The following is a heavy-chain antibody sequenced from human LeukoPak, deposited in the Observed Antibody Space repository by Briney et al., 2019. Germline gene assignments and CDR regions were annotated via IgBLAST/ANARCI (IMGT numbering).Heavy chain of an antibody. CDR2: IYYSGTT. D-gene: IGHD1-26*01. Sequence: SETLSLTCSVSGGSISSSDYYWGWLRQPPGKGLEWIGSIYYSGTTHYNPSLKRRVTISVDTSKNHFSLKLSSVTAADSAVYYCARQGSYYGLYYFDYWGQGTLVTVSS. CDR3: ARQGSYYGLYYFDY. J-gene: IGHJ4*02. CDR1: GGSISSSDYY. V-gene: IGHV4-39*01.